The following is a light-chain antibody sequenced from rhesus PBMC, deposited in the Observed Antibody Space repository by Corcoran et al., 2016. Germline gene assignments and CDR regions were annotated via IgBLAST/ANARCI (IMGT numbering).Light chain of an antibody. J-gene: IGKJ2*01. CDR2: KAS. V-gene: IGKV1-74*01. CDR1: ENGNNV. Sequence: DIQLTQSPSSLSASVGDRVTITCRASENGNNVLNWYQQQSGKAPRLLCYKASTLQSGVPSRFGGSGSGTYDTFTICSLPPEDVATYYCPHGYETPYSFGQGTKVEIK. CDR3: PHGYETPYS.